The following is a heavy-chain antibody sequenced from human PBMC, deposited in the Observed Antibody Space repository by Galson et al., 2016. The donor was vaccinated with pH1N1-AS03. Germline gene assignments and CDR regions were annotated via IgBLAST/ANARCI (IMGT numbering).Heavy chain of an antibody. V-gene: IGHV3-64*02. J-gene: IGHJ6*02. CDR3: AREAEHYYYALDV. CDR1: GFTFSSYS. CDR2: ISSDGDT. Sequence: SLRLSCAASGFTFSSYSIHWVRQAPGKGLEYVSAISSDGDTYYTGSVKGRFTISRDKSKNAVYLQMGSLRPEDVAVYYCAREAEHYYYALDVWGQGTMVTVSS.